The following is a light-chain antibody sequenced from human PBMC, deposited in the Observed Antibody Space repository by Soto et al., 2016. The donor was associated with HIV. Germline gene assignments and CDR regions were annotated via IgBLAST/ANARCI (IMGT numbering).Light chain of an antibody. V-gene: IGKV1-6*01. Sequence: AIQMPQSPSSLSASVGDRVTITCRASQGIKNELAWYQQKPGKAPKLLIYSTSSLGSGVPSRFSGSAFGTDFTLTISGLXPEDSAXYFCLQDYSHPYTFGQGTKFGDQ. CDR2: STS. J-gene: IGKJ2*01. CDR3: LQDYSHPYT. CDR1: QGIKNE.